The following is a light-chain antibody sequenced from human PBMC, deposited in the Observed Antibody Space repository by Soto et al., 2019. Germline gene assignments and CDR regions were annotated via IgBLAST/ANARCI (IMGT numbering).Light chain of an antibody. CDR3: QQYDTNPLT. CDR2: RAS. J-gene: IGKJ4*01. V-gene: IGKV1-5*03. CDR1: QSINIW. Sequence: DIQMTQSPSTLSASVGDRVTITCRASQSINIWLAWFQQKPGKAPKLLIYRASTLASGVPTRFSGSGSGTEFTLTISSLQPDDFTTYYCQQYDTNPLTFGGGTKVDI.